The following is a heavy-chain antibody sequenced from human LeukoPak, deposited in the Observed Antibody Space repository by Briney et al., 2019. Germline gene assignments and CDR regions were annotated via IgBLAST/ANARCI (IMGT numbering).Heavy chain of an antibody. V-gene: IGHV4-34*01. Sequence: KSSETLPLTCAVYGGSFSGYYWSWIRQPPGKGLEWIGEINHSGSTNYNPSLKSRVTISVDTSKNQFSLKLSSVTAADTAVYYCARDHRVTPSSRVLGSFQHWGQGTLVTVSS. CDR3: ARDHRVTPSSRVLGSFQH. J-gene: IGHJ1*01. D-gene: IGHD2-15*01. CDR1: GGSFSGYY. CDR2: INHSGST.